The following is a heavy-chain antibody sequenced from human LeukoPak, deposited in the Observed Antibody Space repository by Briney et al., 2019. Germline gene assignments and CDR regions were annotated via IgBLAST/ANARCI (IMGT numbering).Heavy chain of an antibody. CDR1: GFTFSSYE. Sequence: SGGSLRLSCAASGFTFSSYEINWVRQAPGKGLEWVSYISSSGSTIYYADSVKGRFTISRDNSKNTLYLQMNSLRAEDTAVYYCAKATGTYYYDSSGYYAFDYWGQGTLVTVSS. V-gene: IGHV3-48*03. J-gene: IGHJ4*02. CDR3: AKATGTYYYDSSGYYAFDY. D-gene: IGHD3-22*01. CDR2: ISSSGSTI.